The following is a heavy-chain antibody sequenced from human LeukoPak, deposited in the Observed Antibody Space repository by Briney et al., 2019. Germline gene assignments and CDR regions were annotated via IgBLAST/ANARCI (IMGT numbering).Heavy chain of an antibody. D-gene: IGHD3-9*01. CDR3: ARGRHYDILTGYLNPYHFDY. J-gene: IGHJ4*02. CDR1: GFTFSSYS. CDR2: ISSSSSYI. Sequence: GGSLRLSCAASGFTFSSYSINWVRQAPGKGLEWVSSISSSSSYIYYADSVKGRFTISRDNAKNSLYLQMNSLRAEDTAVYYCARGRHYDILTGYLNPYHFDYWGQGTLVTVSS. V-gene: IGHV3-21*01.